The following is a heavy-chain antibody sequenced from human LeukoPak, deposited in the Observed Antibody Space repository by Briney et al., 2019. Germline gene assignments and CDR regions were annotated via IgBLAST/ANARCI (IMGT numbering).Heavy chain of an antibody. CDR2: INHSGST. D-gene: IGHD3-10*01. J-gene: IGHJ3*02. CDR3: ARHYGGLGGAFDI. V-gene: IGHV4-34*01. Sequence: SETLSLTCAVYGGSFSGYYWSWIRQPPGKGLEWIGEINHSGSTNYNPSLKSRVTISVDTSKNQFSLKLSSVTAADTAVYYCARHYGGLGGAFDIWGQGTMVTVSS. CDR1: GGSFSGYY.